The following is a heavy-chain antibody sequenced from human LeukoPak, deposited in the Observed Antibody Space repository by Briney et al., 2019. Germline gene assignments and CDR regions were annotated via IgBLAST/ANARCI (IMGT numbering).Heavy chain of an antibody. V-gene: IGHV4-61*01. CDR2: IYYSGST. Sequence: SETLSLNCTVSGGSVSSGSYYWSWIRQPPGKGLEWIGYIYYSGSTNYNPSLKSRVTISVDTSKNQFSLKLSSVTAADTAVYYCARDSVVSPSGRQDSYYGMDVWGKGTTVTVSS. J-gene: IGHJ6*04. CDR1: GGSVSSGSYY. D-gene: IGHD3-10*01. CDR3: ARDSVVSPSGRQDSYYGMDV.